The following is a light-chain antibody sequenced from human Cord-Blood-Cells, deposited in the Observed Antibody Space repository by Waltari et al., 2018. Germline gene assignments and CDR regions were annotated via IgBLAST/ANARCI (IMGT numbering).Light chain of an antibody. CDR2: EGS. CDR1: SRDGGSYNV. CDR3: CSYAGSSTWV. J-gene: IGLJ3*02. Sequence: QSALTQPASVSGSPGQSITIPCTGTSRDGGSYNVVPWYQQHPGKAPKLMIYEGSKRPSGVSNRFSGSKSGNTASLTISGLQAEDEADYYCCSYAGSSTWVFGGGTKLTVL. V-gene: IGLV2-23*01.